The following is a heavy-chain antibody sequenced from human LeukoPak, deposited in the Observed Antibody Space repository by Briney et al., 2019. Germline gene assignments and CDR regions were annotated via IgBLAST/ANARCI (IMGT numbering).Heavy chain of an antibody. J-gene: IGHJ6*03. D-gene: IGHD3-10*01. CDR3: ARLGPGGFGELTRYYYYMDV. Sequence: SETLSLTCTVSGGSISSSSYYWGWIRQPPGKGLEWIGSIYYSGSTYYNPSLKSRVTISVDTSKNQFSLKLSSVTAADTAEYYCARLGPGGFGELTRYYYYMDVWGKGTTVTVSS. CDR2: IYYSGST. CDR1: GGSISSSSYY. V-gene: IGHV4-39*01.